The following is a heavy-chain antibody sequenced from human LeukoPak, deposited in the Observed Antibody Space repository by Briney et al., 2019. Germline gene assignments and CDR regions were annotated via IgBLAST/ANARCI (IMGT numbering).Heavy chain of an antibody. V-gene: IGHV1-2*02. J-gene: IGHJ3*02. CDR2: INPNSGGT. CDR1: GYTFTGYY. Sequence: ASVKVSCKASGYTFTGYYIHWVRQAPGQGLEWMGWINPNSGGTNSAQKFQGRVTMTRDTSISTAYMELSRLRSDDTAVYYCARVASTTRRHDVFDIWGQGTMVTVSS. CDR3: ARVASTTRRHDVFDI. D-gene: IGHD1-1*01.